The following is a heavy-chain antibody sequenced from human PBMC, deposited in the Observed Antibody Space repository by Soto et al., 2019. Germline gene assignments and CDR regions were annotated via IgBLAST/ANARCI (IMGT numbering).Heavy chain of an antibody. CDR3: TTDRGYDYVWGSYRYTRRPDY. Sequence: LSLTCAASGFTFSNAWMSWVRQAPGKGLEWVGRIKSKTDGGTTDYAAPVKGRFTISRDDSKNTLYLQMNSLKTEDTAVYYCTTDRGYDYVWGSYRYTRRPDYWGQGTLVTVSS. CDR1: GFTFSNAW. J-gene: IGHJ4*02. D-gene: IGHD3-16*02. V-gene: IGHV3-15*01. CDR2: IKSKTDGGTT.